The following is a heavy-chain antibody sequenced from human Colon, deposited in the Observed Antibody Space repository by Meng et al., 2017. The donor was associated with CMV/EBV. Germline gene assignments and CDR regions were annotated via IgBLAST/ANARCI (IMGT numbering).Heavy chain of an antibody. CDR2: ISTYNGNT. D-gene: IGHD5-12*01. J-gene: IGHJ4*02. Sequence: SDDAVSSDGDSWVRQDPEQGRKWMGWISTYNGNTDYAQKFQGRVTMTTDTLTSTAYMELTSLKSDDTAVFYCARAREVGYSAYDYYDFWGQGTLVTVSS. CDR1: DDAVSSDG. V-gene: IGHV1-18*01. CDR3: ARAREVGYSAYDYYDF.